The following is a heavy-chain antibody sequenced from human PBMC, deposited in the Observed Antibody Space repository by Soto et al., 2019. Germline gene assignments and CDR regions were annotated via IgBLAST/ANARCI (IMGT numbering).Heavy chain of an antibody. J-gene: IGHJ4*02. CDR3: ARPLGHYYDSSAYYPDY. CDR1: GFTFSSYA. D-gene: IGHD3-22*01. V-gene: IGHV3-23*01. CDR2: VSGSADTR. Sequence: EVQLLESGGGLVQPGGSLRHSCAASGFTFSSYAMSWVRQAPGKGLEWVSGVSGSADTRYYADSVKGRFTISRDNSKNTLYLQMNSLRAEDTAVYYCARPLGHYYDSSAYYPDYWGQGTLVTASS.